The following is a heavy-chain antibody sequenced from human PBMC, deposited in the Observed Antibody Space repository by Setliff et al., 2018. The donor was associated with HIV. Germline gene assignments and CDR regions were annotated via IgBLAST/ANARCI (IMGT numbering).Heavy chain of an antibody. D-gene: IGHD3-22*01. J-gene: IGHJ3*02. CDR1: GYSISSSNW. V-gene: IGHV4-28*01. CDR3: ARISNGFEPNAFDT. CDR2: INHNELT. Sequence: KPSETLSLTCVVSGYSISSSNWWGWIRQPPGKGLEWIGYINHNELTYYNPSLKSRIIMSVDTSKKHLSLKLSSVTAVDTAVYFCARISNGFEPNAFDTWGLGTMVTVSS.